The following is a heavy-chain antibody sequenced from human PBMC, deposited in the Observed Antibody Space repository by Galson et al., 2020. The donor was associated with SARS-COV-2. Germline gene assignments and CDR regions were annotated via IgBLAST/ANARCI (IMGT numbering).Heavy chain of an antibody. V-gene: IGHV1-18*01. CDR2: ITTYNGNT. D-gene: IGHD3-10*01. CDR1: GYTFTSYS. J-gene: IGHJ6*02. Sequence: ASVKVSCKASGYTFTSYSISWVRQAPGQGLEWMGWITTYNGNTNYAQKLQGRVTMTTDKSTNTAYMELKSLRFDDTAVYYCARDAGEVRNFRYYGLDVWGQGTTVTVSS. CDR3: ARDAGEVRNFRYYGLDV.